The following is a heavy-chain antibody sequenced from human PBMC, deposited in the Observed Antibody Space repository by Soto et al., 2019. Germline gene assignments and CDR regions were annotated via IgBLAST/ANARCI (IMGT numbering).Heavy chain of an antibody. V-gene: IGHV4-34*01. CDR3: ARGIIAAAADRGVGWFDP. Sequence: SETLSLTCAVYGGSFSGYYWSWIRQPPGKGLEWIGEINHSGSTNYNPSLKSRVTISVDTSKNQFSLKLSSVTAADTAVYYCARGIIAAAADRGVGWFDPWGQGTLVTVSS. CDR1: GGSFSGYY. J-gene: IGHJ5*02. D-gene: IGHD6-13*01. CDR2: INHSGST.